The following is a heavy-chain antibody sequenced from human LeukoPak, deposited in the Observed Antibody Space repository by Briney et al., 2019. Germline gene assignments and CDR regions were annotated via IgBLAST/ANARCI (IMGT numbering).Heavy chain of an antibody. J-gene: IGHJ4*02. D-gene: IGHD1-14*01. CDR2: INPNRGGT. V-gene: IGHV1-2*02. CDR3: ARENRWGTSISSHIYYFDY. CDR1: GYTFTGYY. Sequence: VASVKVSCKASGYTFTGYYMHWVRQAPGQGLEWMGWINPNRGGTNFAQKFQGRVTMTRDPSISTAYMELSRLRSDDTAVYYCARENRWGTSISSHIYYFDYWGQGTLVTVSS.